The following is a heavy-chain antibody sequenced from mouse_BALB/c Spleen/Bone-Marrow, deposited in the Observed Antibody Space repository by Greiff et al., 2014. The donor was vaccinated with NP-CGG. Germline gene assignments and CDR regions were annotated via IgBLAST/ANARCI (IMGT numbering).Heavy chain of an antibody. CDR3: SRGYYDYLFALDY. V-gene: IGHV14-3*02. Sequence: VHVKQSGAELVKPGASVKLSCTASGFNIKDTYIYWVKQRPEQGLEWVGGIDPANGNTKYDPKFQGKATIAADTSSNTAYLQLSSLTSEDTAVYYCSRGYYDYLFALDYWGHGTSVTVSS. J-gene: IGHJ4*01. CDR1: GFNIKDTY. CDR2: IDPANGNT. D-gene: IGHD5-5*01.